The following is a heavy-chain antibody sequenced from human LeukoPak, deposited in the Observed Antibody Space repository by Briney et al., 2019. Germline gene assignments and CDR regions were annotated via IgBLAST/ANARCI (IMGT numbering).Heavy chain of an antibody. V-gene: IGHV5-51*01. CDR1: GYTFTDYW. J-gene: IGHJ3*01. CDR2: VYPGDSDA. CDR3: ARPHYFRTIADAFGV. D-gene: IGHD1-7*01. Sequence: GESLKISCKAGGYTFTDYWIAWVRQVPGKDLEYMGIVYPGDSDARYWPPFEGQVTISADKSIDTAYLEWSSLGASDSAIYYCARPHYFRTIADAFGVWGQGTLVAVSS.